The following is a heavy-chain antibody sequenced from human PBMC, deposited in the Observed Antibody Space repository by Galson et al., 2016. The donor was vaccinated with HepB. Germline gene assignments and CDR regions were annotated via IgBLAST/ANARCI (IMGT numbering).Heavy chain of an antibody. CDR1: GFMFTSYG. CDR2: ISFDGSNK. J-gene: IGHJ3*02. Sequence: SLRLSCAASGFMFTSYGMHWVRQAPGKGLEWVAVISFDGSNKYYGDSVKGRFIISRDNSKNTLFLQMNSLRGEDKSVYYCARYSVSSGWGGGFDIWGQGTMVTVSS. V-gene: IGHV3-30*03. D-gene: IGHD6-19*01. CDR3: ARYSVSSGWGGGFDI.